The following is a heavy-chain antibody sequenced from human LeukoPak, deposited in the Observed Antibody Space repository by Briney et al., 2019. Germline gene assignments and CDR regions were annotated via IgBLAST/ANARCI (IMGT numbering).Heavy chain of an antibody. CDR1: GYTFTSYY. V-gene: IGHV1-46*01. CDR2: INPSGGST. D-gene: IGHD3-22*01. Sequence: GASVKVSCKASGYTFTSYYMHWVRLAPGQGLEWMGIINPSGGSTSYAQKFQGRVTMTRDTSTSTVYMELSSLRSEDTAVYYCARDKDYYDSSGYYYIDYWGQGTLVTVSS. J-gene: IGHJ4*02. CDR3: ARDKDYYDSSGYYYIDY.